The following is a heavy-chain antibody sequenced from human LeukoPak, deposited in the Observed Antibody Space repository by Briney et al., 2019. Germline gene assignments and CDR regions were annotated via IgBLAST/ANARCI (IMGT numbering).Heavy chain of an antibody. D-gene: IGHD3-22*01. CDR2: IYTSGST. CDR1: GGSISSYY. J-gene: IGHJ4*02. CDR3: ARDRYYYDSSGYSSFDY. Sequence: PSETLSLTCTVSGGSISSYYWSWNRQPAGKGLEWIGRIYTSGSTNYNPSLKSRVTMSVDTSKNQFSLKLSSVTAADTAVYYCARDRYYYDSSGYSSFDYWGQGTLVTVSS. V-gene: IGHV4-4*07.